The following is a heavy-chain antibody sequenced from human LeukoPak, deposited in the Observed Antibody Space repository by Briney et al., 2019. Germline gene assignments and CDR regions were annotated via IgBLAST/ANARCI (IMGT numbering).Heavy chain of an antibody. J-gene: IGHJ4*02. CDR1: GFTFSSYG. Sequence: GGSLRLSCAASGFTFSSYGMHWVRRAPGKGLEWVAFIRYEGSNKYYADSVKGRFTISRDNSKNTLYLQMNSLRAEDTAVYYCAKDRRREDGDYVFDYWGQGTLVTVSS. V-gene: IGHV3-30*02. CDR3: AKDRRREDGDYVFDY. D-gene: IGHD4-17*01. CDR2: IRYEGSNK.